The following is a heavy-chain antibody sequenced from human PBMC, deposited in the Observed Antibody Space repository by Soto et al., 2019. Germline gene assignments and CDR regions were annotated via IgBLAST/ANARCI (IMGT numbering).Heavy chain of an antibody. V-gene: IGHV3-30-3*01. Sequence: QVQLVESGGGVVQPGRSLRLSCAASGFTFSSYAMHWVRQAPGKGLEWVAVISYDGSNKYYADSVKGRFTISRDNSKNTLYLQMNSLRAEVTAVYYCAREGVEMATDYWGQGTLVTVFS. CDR2: ISYDGSNK. D-gene: IGHD5-12*01. CDR1: GFTFSSYA. J-gene: IGHJ4*02. CDR3: AREGVEMATDY.